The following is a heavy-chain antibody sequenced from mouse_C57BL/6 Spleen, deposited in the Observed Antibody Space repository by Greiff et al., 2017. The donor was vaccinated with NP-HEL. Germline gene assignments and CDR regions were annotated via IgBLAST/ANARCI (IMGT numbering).Heavy chain of an antibody. Sequence: VKLMESGAELVKPGASVKISCKASGYAFSSYWMNWVKQRPGKGLEWIGQIYPGDGDTNYNGKFKGKATLTADKSSSTAYMQLSSLTSEDSAVYFCARRDEGGFAYWGQGTLVTVSA. V-gene: IGHV1-80*01. CDR3: ARRDEGGFAY. CDR1: GYAFSSYW. J-gene: IGHJ3*01. CDR2: IYPGDGDT.